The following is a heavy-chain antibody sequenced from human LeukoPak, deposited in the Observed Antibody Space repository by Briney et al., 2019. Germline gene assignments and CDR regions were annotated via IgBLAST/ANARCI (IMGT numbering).Heavy chain of an antibody. J-gene: IGHJ6*03. D-gene: IGHD3/OR15-3a*01. CDR2: INHSGST. V-gene: IGHV4-34*01. Sequence: PSETLSRTCSVYGGSFSGYYWSWIRQPPGKGLEWIGEINHSGSTNYNPSLKSRVTISVDTSKNQFSLKLSSVTAADTVVYYCARSSIFGLYYYYMDVWVKGTTVTASS. CDR3: ARSSIFGLYYYYMDV. CDR1: GGSFSGYY.